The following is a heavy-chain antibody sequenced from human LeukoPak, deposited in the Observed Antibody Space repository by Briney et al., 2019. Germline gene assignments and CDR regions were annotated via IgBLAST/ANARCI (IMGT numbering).Heavy chain of an antibody. Sequence: GGSLRLSCAPSGFTFADYAMHWVRHAPGKGMEWVSGISWNSGSIGYADSVKGRFTISRDNAKNSLYLQMNSLRAEDTAVYYCARDPYSGNYGNYYYYYMDVWGKGTTVTISS. CDR3: ARDPYSGNYGNYYYYYMDV. CDR1: GFTFADYA. CDR2: ISWNSGSI. J-gene: IGHJ6*03. D-gene: IGHD1-26*01. V-gene: IGHV3-9*01.